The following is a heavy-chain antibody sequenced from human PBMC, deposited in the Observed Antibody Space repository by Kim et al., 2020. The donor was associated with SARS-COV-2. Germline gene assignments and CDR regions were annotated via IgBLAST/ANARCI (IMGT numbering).Heavy chain of an antibody. J-gene: IGHJ3*02. D-gene: IGHD6-19*01. Sequence: GGSLRLSCAASGFTFDDYAMHWVRQAPGKGLEWVSGISWNSGSIGYADSVKGRFTISRDNAKNSLYLQMNSLRAEDTALYYCAKDIVQQWLVRDAFDIWGQGTMVTVSS. CDR2: ISWNSGSI. CDR3: AKDIVQQWLVRDAFDI. CDR1: GFTFDDYA. V-gene: IGHV3-9*01.